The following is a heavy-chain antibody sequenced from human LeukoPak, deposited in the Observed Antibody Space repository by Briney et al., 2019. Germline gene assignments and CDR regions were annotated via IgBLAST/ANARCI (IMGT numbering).Heavy chain of an antibody. CDR2: ININNGGT. J-gene: IGHJ5*02. D-gene: IGHD2-8*02. Sequence: ASVKVSCVASGYTFTAYYMHWVRQAPGQGLEWMGWININNGGTNNTQKLQGRVTMTRDTSIGTAYMELSGLTSDDTAVYYCAXGTGXSXFXPWG. CDR3: AXGTGXSXFXP. V-gene: IGHV1-2*02. CDR1: GYTFTAYY.